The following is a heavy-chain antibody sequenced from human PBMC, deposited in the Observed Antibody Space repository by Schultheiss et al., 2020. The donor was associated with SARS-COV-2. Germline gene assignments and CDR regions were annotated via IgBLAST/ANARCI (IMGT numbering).Heavy chain of an antibody. CDR2: IIPIFGTA. CDR3: ARGGSYSSSSEEWGYYYGMDV. V-gene: IGHV1-69*05. D-gene: IGHD6-6*01. J-gene: IGHJ6*02. CDR1: GYTFTSYG. Sequence: SVKVSCKASGYTFTSYGISWVRQAPGQGLEWMGGIIPIFGTANYAQKFQGRVTITRDTSASTVYMELSSLRSEDTAVYYCARGGSYSSSSEEWGYYYGMDVWGQGTTVTVSS.